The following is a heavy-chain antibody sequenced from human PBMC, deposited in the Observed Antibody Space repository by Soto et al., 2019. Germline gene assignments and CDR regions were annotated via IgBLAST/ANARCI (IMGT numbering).Heavy chain of an antibody. CDR2: ISSSSSYI. CDR1: GFTFSSYS. V-gene: IGHV3-21*01. CDR3: ARVDSPRENYYYYYMDV. J-gene: IGHJ6*03. Sequence: GGSLRLSCAASGFTFSSYSMNWVRQAPGKGLEWVSSISSSSSYIYYADSVKGRFTISRDNAKNSLYLQMNSLRAEDTAVYYCARVDSPRENYYYYYMDVWGKGTTVTVSS.